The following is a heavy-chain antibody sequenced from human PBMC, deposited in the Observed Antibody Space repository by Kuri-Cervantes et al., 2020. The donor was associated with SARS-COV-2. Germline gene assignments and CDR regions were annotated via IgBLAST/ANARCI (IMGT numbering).Heavy chain of an antibody. Sequence: GGSLRLSCAASGFTFSSYATHWVRQAPGKGLEWVAVISYDGSNKYYADSVKGRFTISRDNSKNTLYLQMNSLRAEDTAVYYCARSIVGATTPGYWGQGTLVTVSS. CDR1: GFTFSSYA. CDR3: ARSIVGATTPGY. J-gene: IGHJ4*02. V-gene: IGHV3-30-3*01. D-gene: IGHD1-26*01. CDR2: ISYDGSNK.